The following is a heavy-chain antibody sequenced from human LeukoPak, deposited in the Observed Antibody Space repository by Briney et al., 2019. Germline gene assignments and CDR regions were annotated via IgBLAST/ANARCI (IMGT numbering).Heavy chain of an antibody. CDR2: ISAYNGNT. Sequence: ASVKVSCKASGYTFTSYGISWVRQAPGQGLEWMGWISAYNGNTNYAQKLQGRVTITADKSTSTAYMELSSLRSEDTAVYYCARVVAVAGTSDYWGRGTLVTVSS. D-gene: IGHD6-19*01. CDR1: GYTFTSYG. CDR3: ARVVAVAGTSDY. J-gene: IGHJ4*02. V-gene: IGHV1-18*01.